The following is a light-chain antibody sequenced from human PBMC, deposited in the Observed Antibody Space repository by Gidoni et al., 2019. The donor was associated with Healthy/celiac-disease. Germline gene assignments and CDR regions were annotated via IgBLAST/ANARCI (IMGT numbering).Light chain of an antibody. CDR3: AAWDSSLNGWV. V-gene: IGLV1-36*01. J-gene: IGLJ3*02. CDR1: SATIGNNA. CDR2: YDD. Sequence: QSVLTQPPSVCEAPSTGVTTPFSGSSATIGNNAVNWYQQLPGKAPKLLIYYDDLLPSGVSDRFSGSKSGTSASLAISGLQSEDEADYYCAAWDSSLNGWVFGGGTKLTVL.